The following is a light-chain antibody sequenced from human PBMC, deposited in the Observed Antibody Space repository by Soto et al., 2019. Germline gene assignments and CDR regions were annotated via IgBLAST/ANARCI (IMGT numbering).Light chain of an antibody. V-gene: IGKV1-5*01. CDR1: QSISSW. Sequence: DIQMTQSPSTLSASVGDRVTITCRASQSISSWLAWYQQKPGKAPNLLIYDASRLESGVPSRFSGSGYGTEFTLTISSLHRDDFGTYYCQPYSSYWTFGQGPKVEIK. CDR3: QPYSSYWT. J-gene: IGKJ1*01. CDR2: DAS.